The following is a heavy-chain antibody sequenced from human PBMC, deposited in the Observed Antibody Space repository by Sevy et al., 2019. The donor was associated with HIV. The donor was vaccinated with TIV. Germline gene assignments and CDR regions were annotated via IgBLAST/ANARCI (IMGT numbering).Heavy chain of an antibody. D-gene: IGHD3-9*01. J-gene: IGHJ4*02. V-gene: IGHV3-33*01. CDR2: VWFDGSNE. Sequence: GASLRLSCAASGFTFSNYGMHWDRQAPGKGLEWVAVVWFDGSNENSAASVKGRFTISRDNLKNTLYLQMNSLRAEDTAVYYCARGSNFDWSLYLDSWGQGIMVTVSS. CDR1: GFTFSNYG. CDR3: ARGSNFDWSLYLDS.